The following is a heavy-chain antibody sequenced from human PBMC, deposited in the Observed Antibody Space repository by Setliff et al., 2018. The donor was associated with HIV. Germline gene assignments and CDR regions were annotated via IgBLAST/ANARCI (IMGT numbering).Heavy chain of an antibody. D-gene: IGHD6-19*01. CDR3: ARAMGVADWFDP. CDR2: INPDGGGT. Sequence: ASVKVSCKASGYTFTGYYIHWVRQAPGQGLEWMGWINPDGGGTKYAQKFQGRVTLTTDTSTSTSYMELRSLRSDDTAFYYCARAMGVADWFDPWGQGSLVTVSS. V-gene: IGHV1-2*02. J-gene: IGHJ5*02. CDR1: GYTFTGYY.